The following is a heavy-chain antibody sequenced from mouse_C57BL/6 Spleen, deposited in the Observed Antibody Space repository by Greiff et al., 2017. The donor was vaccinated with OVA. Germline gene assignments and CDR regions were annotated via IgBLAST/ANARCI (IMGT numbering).Heavy chain of an antibody. CDR3: ARLRAGLYYVDY. V-gene: IGHV5-6*01. Sequence: EVKLVESGGDLVKPGGSLKLSCAASGFTFSSYGMSWVRQTPDKRLEWVATISSGGSYTYYPDSVKGRFTISRDNAKNTLYLQMSSLKSEDTAMYYCARLRAGLYYVDYWGQGTTRTVSS. CDR1: GFTFSSYG. J-gene: IGHJ2*01. CDR2: ISSGGSYT. D-gene: IGHD2-1*01.